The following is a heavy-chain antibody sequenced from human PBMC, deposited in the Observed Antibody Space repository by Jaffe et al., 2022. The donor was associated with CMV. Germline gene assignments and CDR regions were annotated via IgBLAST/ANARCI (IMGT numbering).Heavy chain of an antibody. V-gene: IGHV1-46*01. CDR1: GYTFTSYY. CDR2: INPSGGST. CDR3: ARPGSSSGFDY. D-gene: IGHD6-6*01. J-gene: IGHJ4*02. Sequence: QVQLVQSGAEVKKPGASVKVSCKASGYTFTSYYLHWVRQAPGQGLEWMGIINPSGGSTSYAQKFQGRVTLTRDTSTSTVYMELSSLRSEDTAVYYCARPGSSSGFDYWGQGTLVTVSS.